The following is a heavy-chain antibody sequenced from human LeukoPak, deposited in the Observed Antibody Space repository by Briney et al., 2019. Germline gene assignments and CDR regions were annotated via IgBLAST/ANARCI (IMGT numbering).Heavy chain of an antibody. D-gene: IGHD4-17*01. V-gene: IGHV1-18*01. Sequence: ASVKVSCKASGYTFTSYGISWVRQAPGQGLEWMGWISAYNGNTNYAQKLQGRVTMTTDTSTSTAYMELRSLRSDDTAVYYCAREDGDYSHYHYYGMDVWGQGTTVTVSS. CDR2: ISAYNGNT. CDR1: GYTFTSYG. J-gene: IGHJ6*02. CDR3: AREDGDYSHYHYYGMDV.